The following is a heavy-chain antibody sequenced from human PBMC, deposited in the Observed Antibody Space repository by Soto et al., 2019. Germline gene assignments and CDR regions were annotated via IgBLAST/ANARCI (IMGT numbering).Heavy chain of an antibody. V-gene: IGHV3-23*01. CDR3: AKDKPGTTSFDD. Sequence: GGSLRLSCAAYGFTISISAMSWVSQAPGEGLEWVSAISDSGDTTNYADSVKGRFTIVRDTSKGTLDLRMNTLKAEDTALYYCAKDKPGTTSFDDWGQGTLVTVSS. D-gene: IGHD1-1*01. J-gene: IGHJ4*02. CDR1: GFTISISA. CDR2: ISDSGDTT.